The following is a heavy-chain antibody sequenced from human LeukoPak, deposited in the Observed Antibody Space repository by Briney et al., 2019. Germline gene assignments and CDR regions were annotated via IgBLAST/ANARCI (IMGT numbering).Heavy chain of an antibody. D-gene: IGHD3-22*01. CDR1: GGSISSYY. Sequence: SETLSLTCTVSGGSISSYYWSWIRQPPGKGLEWIGYIYYSGSTNYESSLKSRVTMSVDTSRNQFFLRLSSVTAADTAVYYCARFSEYYHSSVHYLDYWGQGTLVSVSS. J-gene: IGHJ4*02. CDR3: ARFSEYYHSSVHYLDY. CDR2: IYYSGST. V-gene: IGHV4-59*01.